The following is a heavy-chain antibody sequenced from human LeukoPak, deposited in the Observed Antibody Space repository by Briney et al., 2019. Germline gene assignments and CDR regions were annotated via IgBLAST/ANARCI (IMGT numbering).Heavy chain of an antibody. V-gene: IGHV3-21*01. D-gene: IGHD2-2*01. CDR1: GFTLSHYA. Sequence: GGSLRLSCSMSGFTLSHYAMNWVRQAPGKGLEWVSSISSSSSYIYYADSVKGRFTISRDNAKNSLYLQMNSLRAEDTAVYYCASWGPTKIVPAAIDFDYWGQGTLVTVSS. CDR2: ISSSSSYI. J-gene: IGHJ4*02. CDR3: ASWGPTKIVPAAIDFDY.